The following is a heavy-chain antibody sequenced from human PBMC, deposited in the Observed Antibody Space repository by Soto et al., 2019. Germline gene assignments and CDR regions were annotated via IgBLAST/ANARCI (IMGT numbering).Heavy chain of an antibody. D-gene: IGHD1-26*01. Sequence: EVQLLESGGGLVQPGGSLRLSCAASGFTFSSYAMRWVRQAPGKGLEWVSAISGSGGSTYYADSVKGRFTISRDNSTNTLYLQMNSLRAEDTAVYYCARRGSGSYYDYWSQGTLVTVSS. J-gene: IGHJ4*02. CDR1: GFTFSSYA. CDR2: ISGSGGST. CDR3: ARRGSGSYYDY. V-gene: IGHV3-23*01.